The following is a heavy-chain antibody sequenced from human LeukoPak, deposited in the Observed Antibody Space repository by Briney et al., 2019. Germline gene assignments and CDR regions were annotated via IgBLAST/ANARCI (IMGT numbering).Heavy chain of an antibody. D-gene: IGHD3-22*01. J-gene: IGHJ4*02. CDR1: GFTFSSYA. CDR2: ISYDGSNK. CDR3: SALKRITMIVVRDY. Sequence: PGGSQRLSCAASGFTFSSYAMHWVRQAPGKGLEWVAVISYDGSNKYYADSVKGRFTISRDNSKNTLYLQMNSLRAEDTAVYYCSALKRITMIVVRDYWGQGTLVTVSS. V-gene: IGHV3-30-3*01.